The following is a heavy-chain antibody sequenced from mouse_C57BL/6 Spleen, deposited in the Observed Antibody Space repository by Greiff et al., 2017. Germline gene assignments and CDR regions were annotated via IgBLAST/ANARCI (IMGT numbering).Heavy chain of an antibody. J-gene: IGHJ3*01. CDR1: GYTFTDYE. Sequence: QVQLQQSGAELVRPGASVTLSCKASGYTFTDYEMHWVKQTPVHGLEWIGAIDPETGGTAYNQKFKGKAILTADKSSSTAYMELRSLTSEDSAVYYGTRLRDGSSSAWFAYWGQGTLVTVSA. CDR2: IDPETGGT. V-gene: IGHV1-15*01. CDR3: TRLRDGSSSAWFAY. D-gene: IGHD1-1*01.